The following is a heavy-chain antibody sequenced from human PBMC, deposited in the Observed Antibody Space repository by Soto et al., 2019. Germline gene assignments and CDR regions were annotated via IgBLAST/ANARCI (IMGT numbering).Heavy chain of an antibody. Sequence: SETLSLTCAVYGGSFSGYYWSWIRQPPGKGLEWIGEINHRGSTNYNPSLKSRVTISVDPSKNQFSLKLSSVTAADTAVYYCARRYSGYDFDSWGQGTLVTVSS. CDR1: GGSFSGYY. J-gene: IGHJ5*01. CDR2: INHRGST. D-gene: IGHD5-12*01. V-gene: IGHV4-34*01. CDR3: ARRYSGYDFDS.